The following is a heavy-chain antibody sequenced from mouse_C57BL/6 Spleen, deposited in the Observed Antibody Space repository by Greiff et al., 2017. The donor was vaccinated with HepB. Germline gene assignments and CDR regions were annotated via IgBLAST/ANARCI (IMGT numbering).Heavy chain of an antibody. D-gene: IGHD2-4*01. J-gene: IGHJ4*01. CDR2: INPSNGGT. CDR3: AREGVYYDYDGAMDD. CDR1: GYTFTSYW. V-gene: IGHV1-53*01. Sequence: VQLQQPGTELVKPGASVKLSCKASGYTFTSYWMHWVKQRPGQGLEWIGNINPSNGGTNYNEKFKSKATLTVDKSSSTAYMQRSSLTSEDSAVYDCAREGVYYDYDGAMDDWGQGTSVTVSS.